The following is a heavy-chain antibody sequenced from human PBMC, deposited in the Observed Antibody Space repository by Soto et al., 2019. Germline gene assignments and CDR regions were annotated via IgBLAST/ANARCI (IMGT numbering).Heavy chain of an antibody. Sequence: GGSLRLSCAASGFTFSSYGMHWVRQAPGKGLEWVAVIWYDGSNKYYADSVKGRFTISRDNSKNTLYLQMNSLRAEDTAVYYCARELLMRSVQLSSYYYYGMDVWGQGTTVTVSS. CDR1: GFTFSSYG. D-gene: IGHD1-1*01. CDR3: ARELLMRSVQLSSYYYYGMDV. CDR2: IWYDGSNK. V-gene: IGHV3-33*01. J-gene: IGHJ6*02.